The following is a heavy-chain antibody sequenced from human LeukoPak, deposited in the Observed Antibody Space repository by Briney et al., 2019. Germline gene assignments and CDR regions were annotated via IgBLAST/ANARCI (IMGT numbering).Heavy chain of an antibody. Sequence: SETLSLTCSVSGDSVSRSDSYWDWIRQPPRKGLEWIGTIYYSGRTYYSPSLKSRVTMSVDPSNNQFSLNLRSVTAADTAVYYCARRRYYDASGYLEWGQGTLLSVSS. D-gene: IGHD3-22*01. J-gene: IGHJ1*01. CDR3: ARRRYYDASGYLE. CDR2: IYYSGRT. CDR1: GDSVSRSDSY. V-gene: IGHV4-39*01.